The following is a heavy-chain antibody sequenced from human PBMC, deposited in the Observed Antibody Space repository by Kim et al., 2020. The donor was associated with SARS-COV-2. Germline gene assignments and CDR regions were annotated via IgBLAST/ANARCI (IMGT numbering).Heavy chain of an antibody. Sequence: GGSLRLSCTASGFTFSSNAMHWVRQAPGKGLEWVAVISSDGSDKYYADSVKGRFTISRDSSKNTLYVQMMSLRVEDTAVYYCARDGGSGVGAAREWGQGTLVTVSS. D-gene: IGHD1-26*01. J-gene: IGHJ4*02. CDR1: GFTFSSNA. CDR2: ISSDGSDK. V-gene: IGHV3-30*04. CDR3: ARDGGSGVGAARE.